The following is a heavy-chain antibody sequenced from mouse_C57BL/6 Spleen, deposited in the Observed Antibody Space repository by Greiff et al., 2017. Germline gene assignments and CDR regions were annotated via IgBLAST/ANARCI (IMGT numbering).Heavy chain of an antibody. J-gene: IGHJ2*01. CDR2: INPSTGGT. D-gene: IGHD1-1*01. CDR3: ARHYGSYYFDY. V-gene: IGHV1-42*01. CDR1: GYSFTGYY. Sequence: EVQLQQSGPELVKPGASVKISCKASGYSFTGYYMNWVKQSPEKSLEWIGEINPSTGGTTYNQKFKAKATLTVDKSSSTAYMQLKSLTSEDSAVYYCARHYGSYYFDYWGQGTTLTVSS.